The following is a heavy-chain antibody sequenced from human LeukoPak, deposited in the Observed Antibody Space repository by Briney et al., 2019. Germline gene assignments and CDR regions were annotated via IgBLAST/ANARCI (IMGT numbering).Heavy chain of an antibody. Sequence: SETLSLTCSVSGHSVSSYYWIWIRQPPGKGLEWIGYVYHSGSTNYNPSLNSRVTISLDTSKNQFSLRLTSVTAADTAVYYCTRARLAMSDVFDSWGQGTLVTVSS. V-gene: IGHV4-59*02. CDR3: TRARLAMSDVFDS. D-gene: IGHD2-21*01. CDR1: GHSVSSYY. CDR2: VYHSGST. J-gene: IGHJ4*02.